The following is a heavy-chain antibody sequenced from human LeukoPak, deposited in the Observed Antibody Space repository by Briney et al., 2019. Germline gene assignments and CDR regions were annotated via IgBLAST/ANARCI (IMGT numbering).Heavy chain of an antibody. V-gene: IGHV3-21*01. CDR3: ARGRGRPITMVRGVILRFDP. J-gene: IGHJ5*02. CDR1: GFTFSSYS. D-gene: IGHD3-10*01. Sequence: GGSLRLSCAASGFTFSSYSMNWVRQAPGKGLEWVSSISSSSSYLYYADSVKGRFTISRDNAKNSLYLQMNSLRAEDTALYYCARGRGRPITMVRGVILRFDPWGQGTLVTVSS. CDR2: ISSSSSYL.